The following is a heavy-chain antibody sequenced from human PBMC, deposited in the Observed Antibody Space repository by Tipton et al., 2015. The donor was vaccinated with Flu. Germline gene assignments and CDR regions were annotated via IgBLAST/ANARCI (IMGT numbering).Heavy chain of an antibody. Sequence: VQLVQSGPEVKKPGESLKISCKGSGYSFTSYWIGWVRQMPGKGLEWMGIIYPCDSDTRYSPSFQGQVTISADKSIGTAYLQWSSLKASDTVMYYCARRDYYDSSGYLADAFDIWGQGTMVTVSS. CDR3: ARRDYYDSSGYLADAFDI. J-gene: IGHJ3*02. CDR1: GYSFTSYW. CDR2: IYPCDSDT. D-gene: IGHD3-22*01. V-gene: IGHV5-51*01.